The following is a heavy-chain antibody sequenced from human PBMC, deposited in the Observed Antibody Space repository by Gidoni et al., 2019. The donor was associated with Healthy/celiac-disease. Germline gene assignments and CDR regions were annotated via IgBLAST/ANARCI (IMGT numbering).Heavy chain of an antibody. V-gene: IGHV3-33*01. CDR2: IWYDGSNK. CDR1: GFTFSSYG. CDR3: ARDSNYDFWSGYSH. D-gene: IGHD3-3*01. Sequence: QVQLVESGGGVVQPGMSLRLSCAASGFTFSSYGMHWVRQAPGKGLEWVAVIWYDGSNKYYADSVKGRFTISRDNSKNTLYLQMNSLRAEDTAVYYCARDSNYDFWSGYSHWGQGTLVTVSS. J-gene: IGHJ4*02.